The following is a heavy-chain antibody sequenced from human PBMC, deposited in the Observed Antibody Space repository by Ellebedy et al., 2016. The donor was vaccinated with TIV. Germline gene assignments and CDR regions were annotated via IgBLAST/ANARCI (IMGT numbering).Heavy chain of an antibody. CDR1: GFTFSAYA. Sequence: PGGSLRLSCVASGFTFSAYAMSWVRQAPGKGLEWVSGVGGLGVNKHYADSVKGRFTISRDNSKNTLYLEMNSLRADDTALYYCAKDRQWLPASWIDSWGQGTRVTVSS. D-gene: IGHD6-19*01. CDR3: AKDRQWLPASWIDS. V-gene: IGHV3-23*01. J-gene: IGHJ5*01. CDR2: VGGLGVNK.